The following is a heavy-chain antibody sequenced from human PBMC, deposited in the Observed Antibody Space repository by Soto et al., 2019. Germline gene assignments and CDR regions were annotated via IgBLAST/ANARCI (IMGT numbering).Heavy chain of an antibody. Sequence: PGGSLRLSCAAYGFTFSNYAMHWVRQAPGKGLEYVSAISSNGGSTYYANSVKGRFTISRDNSKNTLYLQMGSLRAEDMAVYYCAGIPFDIWGQGTMVTVSS. CDR3: AGIPFDI. V-gene: IGHV3-64*01. CDR2: ISSNGGST. J-gene: IGHJ3*02. CDR1: GFTFSNYA.